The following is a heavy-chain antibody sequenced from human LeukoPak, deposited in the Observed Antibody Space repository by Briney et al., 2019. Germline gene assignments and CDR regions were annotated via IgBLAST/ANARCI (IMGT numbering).Heavy chain of an antibody. D-gene: IGHD1-26*01. CDR3: ARHIRIVGATLYFDN. CDR1: GGPISNYY. V-gene: IGHV4-59*08. Sequence: SETLSLTCTVSGGPISNYYWSWIRQPPGKGLEWIGYMRSSGSTNYNLSLKSRVTMSIDTSKNQLSLKMRSVTAADTAVYYFARHIRIVGATLYFDNWGRGTLVTVSS. CDR2: MRSSGST. J-gene: IGHJ4*02.